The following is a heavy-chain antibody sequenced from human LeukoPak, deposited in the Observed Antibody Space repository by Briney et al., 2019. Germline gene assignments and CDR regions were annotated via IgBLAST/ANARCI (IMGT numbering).Heavy chain of an antibody. D-gene: IGHD6-13*01. J-gene: IGHJ6*02. CDR3: ARCGDRGSSWPYYYYYGMDV. V-gene: IGHV4-34*01. CDR1: GGSFSGYY. Sequence: NPSETLSLTCAVYGGSFSGYYWSWIRQPPGKGLEWIGEINHSGSTNYNPSLKSRVTISVDTSKNQFSLKLSSVTAVDTAVYYCARCGDRGSSWPYYYYYGMDVWGQGTTVTVSS. CDR2: INHSGST.